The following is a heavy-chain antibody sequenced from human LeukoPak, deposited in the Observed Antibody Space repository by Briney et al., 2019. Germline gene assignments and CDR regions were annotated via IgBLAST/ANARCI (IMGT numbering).Heavy chain of an antibody. Sequence: ASVKVSCKASGYTSTSYYMHWVRQAPGQGLEWMGIINPSGGSTSYAQKFQVRVTMTRDTSTSTVYMELRSLRSEDTAVYYCARSSSGWHYFDYWGQGTLVTVSS. V-gene: IGHV1-46*01. D-gene: IGHD6-19*01. CDR2: INPSGGST. CDR1: GYTSTSYY. J-gene: IGHJ4*02. CDR3: ARSSSGWHYFDY.